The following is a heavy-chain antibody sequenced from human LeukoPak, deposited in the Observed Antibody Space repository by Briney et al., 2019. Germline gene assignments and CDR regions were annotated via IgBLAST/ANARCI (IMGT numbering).Heavy chain of an antibody. J-gene: IGHJ4*02. CDR1: GFTFSSYG. D-gene: IGHD6-6*01. CDR3: AKDRSGLIAAPTH. V-gene: IGHV3-30*02. CDR2: IRYDGSNK. Sequence: GGPLRLSCAASGFTFSSYGMHWVRQAPGKGLEWVAFIRYDGSNKYYADSVKGRFTISRDNSKNTLYLQTNSLRAEDTAVYYCAKDRSGLIAAPTHWGQGTLVTVSS.